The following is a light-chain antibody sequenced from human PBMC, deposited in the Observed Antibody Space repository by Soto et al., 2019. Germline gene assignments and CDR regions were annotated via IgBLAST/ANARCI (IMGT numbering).Light chain of an antibody. CDR1: SGFFGSFML. CDR3: CLYIGANTYV. V-gene: IGLV2-23*01. CDR2: EGH. J-gene: IGLJ1*01. Sequence: QSALAQPASVSGAPGQSITISCTGTSGFFGSFMLVSWYQQHPGKAPKVMICEGHRRPSGVPDRFSGSTAVNSASLTISGLQADDEADYSCCLYIGANTYVFGTGTKVTVL.